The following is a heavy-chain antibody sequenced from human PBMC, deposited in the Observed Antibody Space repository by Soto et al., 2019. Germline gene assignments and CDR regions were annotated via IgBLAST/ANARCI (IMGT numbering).Heavy chain of an antibody. CDR1: DSFIIGSSYY. V-gene: IGHV4-39*07. CDR3: ASVLRYCSGVSCHWH. CDR2: IYYSGST. Sequence: SETLCQTVVFADSFIIGSSYYCGWIRQPPGKGLEWSGSIYYSGSTYYNPSLKSRVTISVDTSKNQFSLKLSSVTAADTAVYYCASVLRYCSGVSCHWHCGQGTLLPVSS. D-gene: IGHD2-15*01. J-gene: IGHJ4*02.